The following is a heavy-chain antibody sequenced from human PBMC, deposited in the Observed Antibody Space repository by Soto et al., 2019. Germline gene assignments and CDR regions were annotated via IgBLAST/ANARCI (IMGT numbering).Heavy chain of an antibody. D-gene: IGHD1-1*01. CDR2: VYDSGTK. CDR3: ARTTDMKPFDI. J-gene: IGHJ3*02. Sequence: SETLSLTCTVSGGSISSGDYYWSWIRQPPGKGLEWIGFVYDSGTKYYNPSLKSRVTISVDTSKNQFSLNLSSVTAADTAVYCCARTTDMKPFDIWGQGTMVTVSS. CDR1: GGSISSGDYY. V-gene: IGHV4-30-4*01.